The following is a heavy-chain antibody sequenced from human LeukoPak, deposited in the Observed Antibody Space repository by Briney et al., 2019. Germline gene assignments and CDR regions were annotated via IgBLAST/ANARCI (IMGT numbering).Heavy chain of an antibody. CDR2: IKQDGSEK. CDR1: GFTFSSYW. Sequence: GGSLRLSCAASGFTFSSYWMSWVRQAPGKGLEWVANIKQDGSEKYYVDSVKGRFTTSRDNAKNSLYLQMNSLRAEDTAVYYCAAPTSYYYDSSGYRGDDYWGQGTLVTVSS. D-gene: IGHD3-22*01. V-gene: IGHV3-7*01. CDR3: AAPTSYYYDSSGYRGDDY. J-gene: IGHJ4*02.